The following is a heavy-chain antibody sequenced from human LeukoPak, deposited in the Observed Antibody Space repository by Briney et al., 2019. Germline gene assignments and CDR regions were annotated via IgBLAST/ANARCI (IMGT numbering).Heavy chain of an antibody. CDR2: IYVTGN. D-gene: IGHD3-16*02. CDR3: ARHIGGGIEDMDV. V-gene: IGHV4-59*08. Sequence: SETLSLTCTVSGGSIGTYYWSWVRQSPGKGLEWIGYIYVTGNRYNPYLQSRVTISVDTSRNRFFLKMSSVTAADTAVYYCARHIGGGIEDMDVWGKGTKVTASS. J-gene: IGHJ6*03. CDR1: GGSIGTYY.